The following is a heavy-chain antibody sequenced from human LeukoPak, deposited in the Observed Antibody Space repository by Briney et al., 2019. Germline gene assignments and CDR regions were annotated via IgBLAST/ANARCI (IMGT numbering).Heavy chain of an antibody. D-gene: IGHD6-13*01. J-gene: IGHJ4*02. CDR1: GGSISSSSYY. V-gene: IGHV4-39*01. Sequence: SETLSLTCTVSGGSISSSSYYWGWIRQPPGKGLELIGSIYYSGSTYYNPSLKSRVTISVDTSKNQFSLKLSSVTAADTAVYYCARSSSSWYGDYFDYWGQGTLVTVSS. CDR3: ARSSSSWYGDYFDY. CDR2: IYYSGST.